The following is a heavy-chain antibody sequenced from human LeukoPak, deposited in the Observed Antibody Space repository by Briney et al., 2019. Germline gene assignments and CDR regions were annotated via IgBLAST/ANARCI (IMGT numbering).Heavy chain of an antibody. J-gene: IGHJ4*02. D-gene: IGHD2-2*01. CDR3: ARADCSSTSCYDFDY. CDR2: MNPNSGNT. Sequence: ASVKVSCKASGYTFTSYDINWARQATGQGLEWMGWMNPNSGNTGYAQKFQGRVTMTRNTSISTAYMELSSLRSEDTAVYYCARADCSSTSCYDFDYWGQGTLVTVSS. V-gene: IGHV1-8*01. CDR1: GYTFTSYD.